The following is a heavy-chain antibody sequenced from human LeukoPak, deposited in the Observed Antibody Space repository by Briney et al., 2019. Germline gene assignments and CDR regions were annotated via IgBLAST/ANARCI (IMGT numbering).Heavy chain of an antibody. CDR1: GFTFSSYS. J-gene: IGHJ5*02. CDR2: ISSSGSTI. Sequence: GGSLRLSCAASGFTFSSYSMNWVRQAPGKGLEWVSYISSSGSTIYYADSVKGRFTISRDNAKNSLYLQMNSLRAEDTAVYYCARLIIAAAGTSWFDPWGQGTLVTVSS. CDR3: ARLIIAAAGTSWFDP. V-gene: IGHV3-48*04. D-gene: IGHD6-13*01.